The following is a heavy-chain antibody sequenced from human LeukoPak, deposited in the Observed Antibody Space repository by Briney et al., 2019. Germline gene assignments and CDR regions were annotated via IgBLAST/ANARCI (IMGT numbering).Heavy chain of an antibody. CDR3: ATSRAGVATILSYYFDY. D-gene: IGHD5-12*01. J-gene: IGHJ4*02. V-gene: IGHV1-69*04. CDR1: GGTFSSYA. Sequence: SVKVSCKASGGTFSSYAISWVRQAPGQGLEWMGRIIPILGIANYAQKFQGRVTITADKSTSTAYMELSSLRSEDTAVYYCATSRAGVATILSYYFDYWGQGTLVTVSS. CDR2: IIPILGIA.